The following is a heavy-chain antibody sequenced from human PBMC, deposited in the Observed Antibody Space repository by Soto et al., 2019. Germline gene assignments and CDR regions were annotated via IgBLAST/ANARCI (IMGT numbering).Heavy chain of an antibody. V-gene: IGHV1-18*01. CDR1: GYTFSTYG. D-gene: IGHD4-17*01. Sequence: ASVKVSCKASGYTFSTYGFTWVRQAPGQGLEWMGWIGAHNGDTNYAQNFRGRVTMTIDTSTTTSYMELRSLTSDDTAMYFCARVGLMDYGDYGEEEDFPWFDPWGQGTLVTSPQ. CDR3: ARVGLMDYGDYGEEEDFPWFDP. J-gene: IGHJ5*02. CDR2: IGAHNGDT.